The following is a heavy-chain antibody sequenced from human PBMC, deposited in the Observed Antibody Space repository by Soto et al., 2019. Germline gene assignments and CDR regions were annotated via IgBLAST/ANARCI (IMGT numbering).Heavy chain of an antibody. CDR3: AIPDYYDSSGYYYGVGQFDY. Sequence: LSLTCTVSGGSIRTSNYYWGWIRQPPGKGLEWIGSIYFSGSTYYNPSLKSRVTISVDTSKNQFSLKLSSVTAADTAVYYCAIPDYYDSSGYYYGVGQFDYWGQGTLVTVSS. V-gene: IGHV4-39*01. D-gene: IGHD3-22*01. CDR1: GGSIRTSNYY. CDR2: IYFSGST. J-gene: IGHJ4*02.